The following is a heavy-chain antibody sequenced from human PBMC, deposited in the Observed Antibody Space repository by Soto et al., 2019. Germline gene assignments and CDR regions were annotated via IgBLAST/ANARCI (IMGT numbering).Heavy chain of an antibody. D-gene: IGHD6-13*01. J-gene: IGHJ6*02. Sequence: QVQLVQSGAEVKKPGSSVKVSCKASGGTFSSYAISWVRQAPGQGLEWMGGIIPIFGTANYAQKFQGRVTITADESTSTAYMELSRLRSEDTAVYYCARSPGRRWYPVVYYYYYGMYVWGQGTTVTVSS. CDR3: ARSPGRRWYPVVYYYYYGMYV. V-gene: IGHV1-69*01. CDR1: GGTFSSYA. CDR2: IIPIFGTA.